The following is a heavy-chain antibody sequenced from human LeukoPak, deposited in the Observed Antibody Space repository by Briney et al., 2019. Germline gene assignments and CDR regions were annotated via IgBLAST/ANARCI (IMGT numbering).Heavy chain of an antibody. CDR3: ARGPPAATWFYFDY. V-gene: IGHV3-30*04. Sequence: GRSLRLSCAASGFTFSSYAMHWVRQAPGKGLEWVAVISYDGSNKYYADSVKGRFTISRDNSKNTLYLQMNSLRAEDTAVYYCARGPPAATWFYFDYWGQETLVTVSS. CDR2: ISYDGSNK. CDR1: GFTFSSYA. D-gene: IGHD2-15*01. J-gene: IGHJ4*02.